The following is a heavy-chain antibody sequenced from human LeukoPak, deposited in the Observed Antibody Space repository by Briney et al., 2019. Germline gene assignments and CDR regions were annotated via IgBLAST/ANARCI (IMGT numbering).Heavy chain of an antibody. V-gene: IGHV4-59*01. Sequence: SETLSLTCNVSGGTISGYHWSWIRQPPGKGLEWLGYIYYSGSSNYNPSLKSRVTISADTSKNQFSLKLSSVTAADTAAYYCARVPRSYYYYYYMDVWGKGTTGTVTS. CDR1: GGTISGYH. J-gene: IGHJ6*03. CDR2: IYYSGSS. CDR3: ARVPRSYYYYYYMDV.